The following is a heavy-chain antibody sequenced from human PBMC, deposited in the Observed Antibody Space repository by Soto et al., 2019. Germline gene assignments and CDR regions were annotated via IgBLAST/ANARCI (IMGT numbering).Heavy chain of an antibody. CDR3: TTALDILTGYPFYYYYGMDV. D-gene: IGHD3-9*01. Sequence: GGSLRLSCAASGFTFSNAWMNWVRQAPGKGLEWVGRIKSKTDGGTTDYAAPVKGRFTISRDDSKNTLYLQMNSLKTEDTAVYYCTTALDILTGYPFYYYYGMDVWGQGTTVTVSS. J-gene: IGHJ6*02. CDR2: IKSKTDGGTT. V-gene: IGHV3-15*07. CDR1: GFTFSNAW.